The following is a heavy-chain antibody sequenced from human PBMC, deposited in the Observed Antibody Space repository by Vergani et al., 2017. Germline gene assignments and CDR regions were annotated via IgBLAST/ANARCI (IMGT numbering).Heavy chain of an antibody. V-gene: IGHV4-59*01. CDR2: IYYSGST. CDR1: GGSISSYY. D-gene: IGHD3-3*01. Sequence: QVQLQESGPGLVKPSETLSLTCTVSGGSISSYYWSWIRQPPGKGLEWIGYIYYSGSTIYNPSLKSRVTISVDTSKNQFSLKLSSVTAADTAVYYCARGFYDFWSGVNPGWFDPWGQGTLVTVSS. J-gene: IGHJ5*02. CDR3: ARGFYDFWSGVNPGWFDP.